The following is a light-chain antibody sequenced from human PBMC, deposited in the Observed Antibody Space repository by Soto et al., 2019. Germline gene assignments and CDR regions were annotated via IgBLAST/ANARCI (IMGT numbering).Light chain of an antibody. CDR1: QSVSSY. Sequence: EIVLTQSPATLSLSPGEGATLSCRASQSVSSYLAWYQQKRGQAPRLLIYDASNRATGIPARFSGSGSGTDFTLTISRLEAEDFAVYYCQQRSNWPLTFGGGTKVEIK. V-gene: IGKV3-11*01. J-gene: IGKJ4*01. CDR3: QQRSNWPLT. CDR2: DAS.